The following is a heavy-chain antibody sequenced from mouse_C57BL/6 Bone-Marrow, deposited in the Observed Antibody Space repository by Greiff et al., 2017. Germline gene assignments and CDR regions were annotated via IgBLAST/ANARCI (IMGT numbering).Heavy chain of an antibody. V-gene: IGHV5-6*01. CDR1: GFTFSSYG. J-gene: IGHJ4*01. D-gene: IGHD2-14*01. CDR2: ISSGGSYT. Sequence: EVQRVESGGDLVKPGGSLKLSCAASGFTFSSYGMSWVRQTPDKRLEWVATISSGGSYTYYPDNVKGRFTISTDTAKITLSRLISGLTSEDTAMYYCAREVYAMDYWGQGTSVTVSS. CDR3: AREVYAMDY.